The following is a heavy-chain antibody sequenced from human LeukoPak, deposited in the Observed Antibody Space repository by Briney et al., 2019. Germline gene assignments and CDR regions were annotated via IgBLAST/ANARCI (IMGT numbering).Heavy chain of an antibody. CDR2: INPNSGGT. Sequence: ASVKVSCKASGYTFTGYYMHWVRQAPGQGREWMGWINPNSGGTNYAQKVQGRVTMTRDTSISTAYMELSRLRSDDTAVYYCARDLRQLVVYAYWGQGTLVTVSS. D-gene: IGHD6-13*01. J-gene: IGHJ4*02. CDR3: ARDLRQLVVYAY. CDR1: GYTFTGYY. V-gene: IGHV1-2*02.